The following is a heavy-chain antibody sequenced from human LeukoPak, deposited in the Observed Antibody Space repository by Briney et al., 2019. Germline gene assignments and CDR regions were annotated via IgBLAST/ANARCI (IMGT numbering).Heavy chain of an antibody. CDR3: ARGTGEGYTYGRYYFDY. V-gene: IGHV1-2*02. D-gene: IGHD5-18*01. Sequence: ASVKVSCKASGYTFTDYHINWVRQAPGQGLEWMGWINPNSGGTDYAQKFQGRVTMTRDTSITTAYMELSRLRSDDTAVYYCARGTGEGYTYGRYYFDYWGQGTLVTVSS. CDR2: INPNSGGT. J-gene: IGHJ4*02. CDR1: GYTFTDYH.